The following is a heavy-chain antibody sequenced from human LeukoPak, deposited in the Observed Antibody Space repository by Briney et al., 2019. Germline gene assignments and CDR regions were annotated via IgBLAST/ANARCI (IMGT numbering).Heavy chain of an antibody. J-gene: IGHJ6*03. CDR1: GFTFNNYA. D-gene: IGHD1-1*01. CDR3: AKNRGGTYKYYMDV. V-gene: IGHV3-23*01. Sequence: GGSLGLSCAASGFTFNNYAMSWVRQAPGMGLEWLSYVSGSGGATYYAASVKGRFTISGDNSKNTVYLQMGSLRAEDTAVYYCAKNRGGTYKYYMDVWGNGTTVTVSS. CDR2: VSGSGGAT.